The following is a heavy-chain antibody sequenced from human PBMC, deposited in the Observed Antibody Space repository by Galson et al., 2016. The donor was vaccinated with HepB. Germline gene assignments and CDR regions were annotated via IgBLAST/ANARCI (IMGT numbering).Heavy chain of an antibody. Sequence: SLRLSCAASGFIFSNSAMHWVRQVPGKGLQWVTYISNDGTNKYYADSVKGRFTISRDNSKNTLYLQMSSLRAEDTAVYYCAREFMEYYFEHWGQGTLVTVSS. CDR2: ISNDGTNK. CDR1: GFIFSNSA. D-gene: IGHD3-3*01. CDR3: AREFMEYYFEH. J-gene: IGHJ4*02. V-gene: IGHV3-30*04.